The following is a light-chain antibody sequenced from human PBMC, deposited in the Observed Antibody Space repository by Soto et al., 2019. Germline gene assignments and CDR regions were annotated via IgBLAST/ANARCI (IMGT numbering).Light chain of an antibody. J-gene: IGLJ2*01. Sequence: QSALTQPASVSGSPGQSITISCTGTSSDVGGYNYVAWYQQHPGKAPKFIIYEVSRRPSGVSNRFSGSKSGNTASLTISGLQAEDEADYYCSSYTSSNTLGVFGGGTQLTVL. CDR3: SSYTSSNTLGV. V-gene: IGLV2-14*01. CDR1: SSDVGGYNY. CDR2: EVS.